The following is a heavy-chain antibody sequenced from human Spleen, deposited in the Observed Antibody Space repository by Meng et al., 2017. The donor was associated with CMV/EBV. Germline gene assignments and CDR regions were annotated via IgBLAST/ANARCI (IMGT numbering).Heavy chain of an antibody. CDR2: MYSGGNT. V-gene: IGHV3-53*01. J-gene: IGHJ4*02. CDR1: GFIVSSNY. CDR3: ATSYYDGSGYSTGDF. Sequence: GGSLRLSCAASGFIVSSNYMSWVRQAPGKGLEGVSVMYSGGNTYYADSVKGRFTISRDDSKNTVYLQMNSLRVEDTAVYYCATSYYDGSGYSTGDFWGQGTLVTVSS. D-gene: IGHD3-22*01.